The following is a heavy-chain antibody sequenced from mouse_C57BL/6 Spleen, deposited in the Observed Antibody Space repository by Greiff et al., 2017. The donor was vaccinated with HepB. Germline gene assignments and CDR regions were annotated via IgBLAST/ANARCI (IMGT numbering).Heavy chain of an antibody. V-gene: IGHV1-64*01. CDR2: IHPHSGST. J-gene: IGHJ3*01. CDR1: GYTFTSYW. Sequence: VQLQQPGAELVKPGASVKLSCKASGYTFTSYWMHWVKQRPGQGLEWIGMIHPHSGSTNYNEKFKSKATLTVDKSSSTAYMQLSSLTSEDSAVYYCARSDSSGYWFAYWGQGTLVTVSA. D-gene: IGHD3-2*02. CDR3: ARSDSSGYWFAY.